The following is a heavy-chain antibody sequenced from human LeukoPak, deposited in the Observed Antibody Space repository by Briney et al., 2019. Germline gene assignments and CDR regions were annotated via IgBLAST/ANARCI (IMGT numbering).Heavy chain of an antibody. CDR3: ARGGWLSEYYFDY. V-gene: IGHV4-38-2*02. J-gene: IGHJ4*02. CDR1: GYSISSGYY. D-gene: IGHD3-22*01. CDR2: IYYSGST. Sequence: PSETLSLTCTVSGYSISSGYYWGWIRQPPGKGLEWIGSIYYSGSTYYNPSLKSRVTISVDTSKNQFSLKLSSVTAADTAVYYCARGGWLSEYYFDYWGQGTLVTVSS.